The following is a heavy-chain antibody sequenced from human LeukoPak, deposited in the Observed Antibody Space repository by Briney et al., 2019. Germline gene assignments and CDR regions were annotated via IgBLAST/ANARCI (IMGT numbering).Heavy chain of an antibody. CDR2: ISYDGSNK. CDR3: ARGRRNYDSSGYQGGDY. V-gene: IGHV3-30-3*01. J-gene: IGHJ4*02. Sequence: PGGSLRLSCAASGFTFSSYAMHWVRQAPGKGLEWVAVISYDGSNKYYADSVKGRFTISRDNSKNTLYLQMNSLRAEDTAVYYCARGRRNYDSSGYQGGDYWGQGTLVTVSS. CDR1: GFTFSSYA. D-gene: IGHD3-22*01.